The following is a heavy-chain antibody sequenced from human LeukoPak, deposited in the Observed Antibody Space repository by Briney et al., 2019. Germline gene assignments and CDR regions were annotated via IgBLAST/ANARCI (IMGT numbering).Heavy chain of an antibody. CDR3: ARQQEGSGSYYIAPRPFDY. V-gene: IGHV5-51*01. D-gene: IGHD3-10*01. Sequence: GESLKISCKGSGYSFTSYWIGWVRQVPGKGLEWMGFIYPGDSDTRYSPSFQGQVTISADKSISTAYLQWSSLKASDTAMYYCARQQEGSGSYYIAPRPFDYWGQGTLVTVSS. CDR2: IYPGDSDT. CDR1: GYSFTSYW. J-gene: IGHJ4*02.